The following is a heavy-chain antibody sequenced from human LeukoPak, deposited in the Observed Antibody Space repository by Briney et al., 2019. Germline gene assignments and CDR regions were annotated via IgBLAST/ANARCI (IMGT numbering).Heavy chain of an antibody. J-gene: IGHJ6*03. CDR3: ARARVPAALYYMDV. CDR1: GGTFTSYA. V-gene: IGHV1-69*05. D-gene: IGHD2-2*01. CDR2: IIPIFGTA. Sequence: SVKVSCKASGGTFTSYAISCVREAPGQGLEWMGGIIPIFGTANYAQKFQGRVTITTDESTSTAYMELSSLRSEDTAVYYCARARVPAALYYMDVWGKGTTVTVSS.